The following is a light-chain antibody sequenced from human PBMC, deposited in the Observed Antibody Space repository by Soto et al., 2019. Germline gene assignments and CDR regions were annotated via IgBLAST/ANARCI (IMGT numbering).Light chain of an antibody. J-gene: IGKJ2*02. CDR3: QQRSNWPPVST. CDR1: QSVSSA. Sequence: EIVLTQSPGTLSLSPGERATLSCRASQSVSSALAWYLQKPGQAPRLLIYDASNRATGIPARFSGSGSGTDFTLTISSLEPEDFAVYYCQQRSNWPPVSTFGQGTKLEIK. V-gene: IGKV3-11*01. CDR2: DAS.